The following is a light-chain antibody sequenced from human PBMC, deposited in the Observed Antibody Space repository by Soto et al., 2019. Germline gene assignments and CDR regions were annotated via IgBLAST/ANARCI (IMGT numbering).Light chain of an antibody. Sequence: QSVLTQPPSASGTPGQSITISCSGSTSNIGSNSVFWYQHLPGTAPKLLIYRSNQRASGVPDRFSGSKSGTSASLAISGLRSEDEADYYCAAWDDSLSGQVFGGGTNSPS. J-gene: IGLJ2*01. V-gene: IGLV1-47*01. CDR3: AAWDDSLSGQV. CDR2: RSN. CDR1: TSNIGSNS.